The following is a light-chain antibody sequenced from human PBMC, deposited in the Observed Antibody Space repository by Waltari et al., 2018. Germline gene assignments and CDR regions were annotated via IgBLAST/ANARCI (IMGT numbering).Light chain of an antibody. J-gene: IGKJ1*01. CDR1: QSVDSNY. Sequence: EIVLTQSPGTLSLSPGERATLSCRASQSVDSNYLAWHQQKPAQAPRLLIYGTSNRPTGSPDRFSGSGSGTDFTLTIDSLEPEDFAVYYCQQYGTAPWTFGQGTKMEIK. CDR2: GTS. V-gene: IGKV3-20*01. CDR3: QQYGTAPWT.